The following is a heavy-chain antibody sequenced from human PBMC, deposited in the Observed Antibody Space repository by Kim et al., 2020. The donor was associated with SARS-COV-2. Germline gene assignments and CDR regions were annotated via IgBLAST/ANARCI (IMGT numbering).Heavy chain of an antibody. J-gene: IGHJ6*02. CDR2: ISYDGSNK. CDR1: GFTFSSYG. V-gene: IGHV3-30*18. CDR3: AKVRREAAVSYYYYGMDV. D-gene: IGHD6-13*01. Sequence: GGSLRLSCAASGFTFSSYGMHWVRQAPGKGLEWVAVISYDGSNKYYADSVKGRFTISRDNSKNTLYLQMNSLRAEDTAVYYCAKVRREAAVSYYYYGMDVWGQGTTVTVSS.